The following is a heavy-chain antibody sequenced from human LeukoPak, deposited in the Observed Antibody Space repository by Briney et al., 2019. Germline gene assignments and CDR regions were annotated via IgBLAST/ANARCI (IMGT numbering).Heavy chain of an antibody. J-gene: IGHJ4*02. D-gene: IGHD5-18*01. CDR2: INSDGSRT. V-gene: IGHV3-74*01. Sequence: GGSLRLSCTASGFTFSDYWMHWVRQAPGKGLVWVSRINSDGSRTNYADCVKGRFTISRDNAKNTVFLQMNSLRAEDAAVYYCARVITGSTYGQCDYWGQGALATVSS. CDR1: GFTFSDYW. CDR3: ARVITGSTYGQCDY.